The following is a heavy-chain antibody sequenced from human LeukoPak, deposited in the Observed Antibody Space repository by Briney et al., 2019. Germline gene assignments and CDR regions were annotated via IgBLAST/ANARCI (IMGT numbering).Heavy chain of an antibody. CDR3: ARASEADAFDI. CDR2: ISSSSSYI. D-gene: IGHD6-19*01. V-gene: IGHV3-21*01. J-gene: IGHJ3*02. CDR1: GFTFSNYA. Sequence: GGSLRLSCAASGFTFSNYAMSWVRQAPGKGLEWVSSISSSSSYIYYADSVKGRFTISRDNAKNSLYLQMNSLRAEDTAVYYCARASEADAFDIWGQGTMVTVSS.